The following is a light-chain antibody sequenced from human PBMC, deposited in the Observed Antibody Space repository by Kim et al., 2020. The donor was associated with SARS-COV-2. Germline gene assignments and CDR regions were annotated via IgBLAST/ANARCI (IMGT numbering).Light chain of an antibody. J-gene: IGKJ2*01. CDR1: QSVLYSPDNRNC. CDR2: SAS. CDR3: PQYIWIPPYF. Sequence: DIVMTQSPDSLAVSLGERATINCTSSQSVLYSPDNRNCLAWYQHKPGQPPKLLSYSASTRESGVPDRFAGSGSVTDFTLTISNLQAEDVAGFYFPQYIWIPPYFFGQGTKLEL. V-gene: IGKV4-1*01.